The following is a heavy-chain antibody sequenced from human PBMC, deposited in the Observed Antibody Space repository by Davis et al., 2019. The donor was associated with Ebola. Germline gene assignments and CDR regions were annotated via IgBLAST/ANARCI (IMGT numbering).Heavy chain of an antibody. J-gene: IGHJ4*02. CDR3: ATAAVGPGYTLDS. D-gene: IGHD5-24*01. CDR1: GASVSSVAYY. Sequence: LSLTCSVSGASVSSVAYYWSWIRQHPERGLEWIGYVYYSVRTYYNPSLKNRISISIDMSQNQFSLRLTSATAADTAIYYCATAAVGPGYTLDSWGQGTPVTVTP. V-gene: IGHV4-31*03. CDR2: VYYSVRT.